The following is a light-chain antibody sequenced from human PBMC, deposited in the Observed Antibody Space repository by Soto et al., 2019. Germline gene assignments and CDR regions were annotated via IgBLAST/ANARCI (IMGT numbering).Light chain of an antibody. CDR2: DAS. CDR1: QSVRSY. J-gene: IGKJ4*01. Sequence: EIVLTQSPGTLSLSSGERATLSCRASQSVRSYLAWYQQKPGQPPRLLIYDASHRATGIPARFSGSGSGTDFTLTISSLEPEDFAVYYCQQRINGLTFGGGTKVDIK. CDR3: QQRINGLT. V-gene: IGKV3-11*01.